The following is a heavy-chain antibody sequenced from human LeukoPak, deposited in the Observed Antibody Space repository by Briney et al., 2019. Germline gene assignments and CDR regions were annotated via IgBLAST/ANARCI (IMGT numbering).Heavy chain of an antibody. Sequence: GGSLRLSCAASGFTFSSYSINWVRQAPGKGLEWVSSISSSSSYIYYADSVKGRFTISRDNAKNSLYLQMNSLRAEDTAVYYCARPQGESLPWTTVTTPDAFDILVQGRMVTVSS. CDR2: ISSSSSYI. D-gene: IGHD4-17*01. CDR1: GFTFSSYS. J-gene: IGHJ3*02. CDR3: ARPQGESLPWTTVTTPDAFDI. V-gene: IGHV3-21*01.